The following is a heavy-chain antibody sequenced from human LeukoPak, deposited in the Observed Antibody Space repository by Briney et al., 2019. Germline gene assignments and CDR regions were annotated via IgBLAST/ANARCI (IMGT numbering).Heavy chain of an antibody. CDR2: ISGSSSTI. D-gene: IGHD6-13*01. CDR1: GFTFSSYS. V-gene: IGHV3-48*01. CDR3: ARVVAAAGTRAFDF. Sequence: PGGSLRLSCAASGFTFSSYSMNWVRQAPGKGLEWVSYISGSSSTIYYADSVKGRFSISRDNAKSSLHLQMNSLRAEDTAVNYCARVVAAAGTRAFDFWGQGTLVTVSS. J-gene: IGHJ4*02.